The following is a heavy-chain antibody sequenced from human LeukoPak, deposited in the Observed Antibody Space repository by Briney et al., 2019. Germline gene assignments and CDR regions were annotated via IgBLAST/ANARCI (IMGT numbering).Heavy chain of an antibody. CDR2: INPSGGST. V-gene: IGHV1-46*01. CDR3: ARASCSGGSCYSSGWAFDY. D-gene: IGHD2-15*01. Sequence: ASLKVSCKASGYTFTSYYMHWVRQAPGQGLEWMGIINPSGGSTSYAQKFQGRVTMTRDTSTSTVYMELSSLRSEDTAVYYCARASCSGGSCYSSGWAFDYWGQGTLVTVSS. J-gene: IGHJ4*02. CDR1: GYTFTSYY.